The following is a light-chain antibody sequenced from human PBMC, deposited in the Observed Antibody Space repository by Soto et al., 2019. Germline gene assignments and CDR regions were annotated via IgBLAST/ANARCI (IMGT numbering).Light chain of an antibody. V-gene: IGKV3-11*01. CDR1: QSVAGY. Sequence: EIVLTQSPATLSLSPGERATLTCRASQSVAGYLSWYQHKPGQGPRLLLHEASPRATVIPVRFSGSGSWKSFTLNISRLGPGDFAVYYCQLRSSWPTFGQGTKVDIK. CDR3: QLRSSWPT. CDR2: EAS. J-gene: IGKJ1*01.